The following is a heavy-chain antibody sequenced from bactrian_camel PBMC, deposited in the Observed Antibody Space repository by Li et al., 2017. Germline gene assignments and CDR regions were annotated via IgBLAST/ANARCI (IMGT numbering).Heavy chain of an antibody. CDR3: AAILLKSLCTIATIARAVDFGY. CDR1: GYRYDTYC. V-gene: IGHV3S26*01. Sequence: HVQLMESGGGSVQAGGSLRLSCAAPGYRYDTYCMGWFRQAPGKAREGVAAIDSDGSTSYADSVKGRFTISKDNAKNTLYLQMNSLKPEDTAMYYCAAILLKSLCTIATIARAVDFGYWGQGTQVTVS. CDR2: IDSDGST. D-gene: IGHD4*01. J-gene: IGHJ6*01.